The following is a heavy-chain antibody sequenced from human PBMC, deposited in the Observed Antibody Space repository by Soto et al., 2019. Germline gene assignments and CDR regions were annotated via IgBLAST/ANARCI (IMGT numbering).Heavy chain of an antibody. J-gene: IGHJ4*02. CDR1: GFTFRNYA. CDR2: IAEGAGST. D-gene: IGHD1-26*01. CDR3: TKGFTGIYSSEAYFEY. Sequence: PGGSLRLSCEASGFTFRNYAMSWVRQAPGKGLEWVSGIAEGAGSTFYADSVKGRFTISRDNSKNTMFLQMDNLRAEDAAIYYCTKGFTGIYSSEAYFEYWGQGILVTVSS. V-gene: IGHV3-23*01.